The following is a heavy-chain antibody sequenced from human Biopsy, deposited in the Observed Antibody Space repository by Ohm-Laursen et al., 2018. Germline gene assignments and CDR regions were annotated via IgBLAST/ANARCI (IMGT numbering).Heavy chain of an antibody. Sequence: SLRLSCSASGFNFSTYWMTWVRQAPGKGLEWVANIQKDGNGKYYVDSVKGRFTISRDNDKNSLSLQMTNLRAEDTAVYYCARGSHYYDGSGFYSFDNWGQGTLVTVSS. CDR1: GFNFSTYW. CDR3: ARGSHYYDGSGFYSFDN. J-gene: IGHJ4*02. V-gene: IGHV3-7*04. CDR2: IQKDGNGK. D-gene: IGHD3-22*01.